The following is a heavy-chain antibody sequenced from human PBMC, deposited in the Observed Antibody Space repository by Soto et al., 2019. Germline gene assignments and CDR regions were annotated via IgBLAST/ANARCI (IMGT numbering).Heavy chain of an antibody. Sequence: NPSETLCITCTFTVDSISIRSYCWGWIRQPLGKGLEWIGSIYYSGSTYNNPSLRSRVSMSIDTSKDQFSLKLKSVTAADTALYFCARQRTSVVTKAYFDVWGPGSLVTVSS. CDR3: ARQRTSVVTKAYFDV. J-gene: IGHJ4*02. V-gene: IGHV4-39*01. CDR2: IYYSGST. D-gene: IGHD2-21*02. CDR1: VDSISIRSYC.